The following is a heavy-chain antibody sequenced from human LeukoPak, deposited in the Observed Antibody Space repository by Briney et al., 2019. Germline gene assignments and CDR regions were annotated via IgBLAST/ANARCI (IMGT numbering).Heavy chain of an antibody. V-gene: IGHV4-39*01. CDR1: GGSISSSSYY. Sequence: SETLSLTCTVSGGSISSSSYYWGWIRQPPGKGLEWIGSIYYSGSTYYNPSLKSRVTISVDTSKNQFSLKLSSVTAADTAVHYCARPLLEGYFDYWGQGTLVTVSS. CDR2: IYYSGST. J-gene: IGHJ4*02. CDR3: ARPLLEGYFDY.